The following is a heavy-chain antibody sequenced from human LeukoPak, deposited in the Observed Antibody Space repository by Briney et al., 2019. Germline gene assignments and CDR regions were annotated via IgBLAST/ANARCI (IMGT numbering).Heavy chain of an antibody. Sequence: GGSLRLSCAASGFTFSSYEMNWVRQAPGKGLEWVSYISTGGSIIYYADSVKGRFTISRDNAKNSLSLQMNSLRAEDTAVYCCARSWLAVAGPEYWGQGTLVTVSS. J-gene: IGHJ4*02. D-gene: IGHD6-19*01. CDR2: ISTGGSII. V-gene: IGHV3-48*03. CDR1: GFTFSSYE. CDR3: ARSWLAVAGPEY.